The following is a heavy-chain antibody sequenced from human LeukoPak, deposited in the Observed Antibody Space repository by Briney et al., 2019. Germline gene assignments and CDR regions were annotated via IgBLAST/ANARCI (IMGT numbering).Heavy chain of an antibody. D-gene: IGHD3-22*01. CDR2: IYYSGST. Sequence: PSETLSLTCTVSGGSIGNYYWSWIRQPPGKGLEWIGYIYYSGSTNYNPSLKSRVTISVDTSKNQFSPNLSSVTAADTATYYCARDRSPEGYYDSSHWDYYHGMDVWGQGTTVTVSS. V-gene: IGHV4-59*01. CDR3: ARDRSPEGYYDSSHWDYYHGMDV. CDR1: GGSIGNYY. J-gene: IGHJ6*02.